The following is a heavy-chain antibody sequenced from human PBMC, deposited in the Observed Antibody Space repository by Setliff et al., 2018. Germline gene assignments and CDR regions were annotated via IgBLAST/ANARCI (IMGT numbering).Heavy chain of an antibody. V-gene: IGHV1-18*04. D-gene: IGHD3-22*01. J-gene: IGHJ4*02. CDR3: ARINFYVSSGYYYAPDY. Sequence: WASVKVSCKASGYMFKRYGINWMRQAPGQGFEWVGWISTYNDNTKSAQKFQGRVTVTTDTSTGTAYMELGSLTSDDTAIYYCARINFYVSSGYYYAPDYWGPGTLVTVSS. CDR2: ISTYNDNT. CDR1: GYMFKRYG.